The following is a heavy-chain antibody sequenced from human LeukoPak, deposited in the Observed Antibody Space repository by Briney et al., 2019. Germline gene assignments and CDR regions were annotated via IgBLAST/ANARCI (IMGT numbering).Heavy chain of an antibody. CDR3: AREAGADCSGGSCYRLYYFDY. CDR1: GFTFSSYA. V-gene: IGHV3-30-3*01. J-gene: IGHJ4*02. D-gene: IGHD2-15*01. Sequence: PGGSLRLSCAASGFTFSSYAMHWVRQAPGKGLEWVAVISYDGSNKYYADSVKGRFTISRDNSKNTLYLQMNSLRAEDTAVYYCAREAGADCSGGSCYRLYYFDYWGQGTLVTVSS. CDR2: ISYDGSNK.